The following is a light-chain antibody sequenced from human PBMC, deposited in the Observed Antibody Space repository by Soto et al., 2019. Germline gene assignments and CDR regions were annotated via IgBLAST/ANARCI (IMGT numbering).Light chain of an antibody. Sequence: QSALTQPASVSGSPGQSITISCTGTNRDVGGYNYVSWYQQHPGKAPKLMIYEVSNRPSGVSNRFSGSKSGNTASLIISGLQAEDEAHYYCSSYTSSLTRVFGGGTKLTVL. CDR1: NRDVGGYNY. V-gene: IGLV2-14*01. CDR2: EVS. CDR3: SSYTSSLTRV. J-gene: IGLJ2*01.